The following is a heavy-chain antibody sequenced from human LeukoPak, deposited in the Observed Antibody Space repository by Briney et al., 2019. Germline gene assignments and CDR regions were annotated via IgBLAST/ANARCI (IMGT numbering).Heavy chain of an antibody. J-gene: IGHJ4*02. V-gene: IGHV3-30*03. CDR3: ARDAYKGLYYFDY. CDR2: ISYDGSKK. CDR1: GYTFSSYH. D-gene: IGHD5-24*01. Sequence: LSGGSLRLSCAGSGYTFSSYHMHWLRQAPGKGLEWVALISYDGSKKYYADSLQGRVTVSRDNSKNTLYLQLQTLRPEDTAVYYCARDAYKGLYYFDYWGQGTLVTVSS.